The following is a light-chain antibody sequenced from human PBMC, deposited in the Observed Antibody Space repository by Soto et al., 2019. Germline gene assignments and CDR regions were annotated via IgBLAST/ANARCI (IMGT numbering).Light chain of an antibody. CDR1: QSVSSY. CDR2: DAS. J-gene: IGKJ4*01. V-gene: IGKV3-11*01. CDR3: QQRIDWPLT. Sequence: DIVLTQSPATLSLSPGERATLSCRASQSVSSYLAWYQQKPGQAPRLLIYDASNRATGIPARFSGSGSGTDFTLTIRSLEHEHFGVYYSQQRIDWPLTFGGGT.